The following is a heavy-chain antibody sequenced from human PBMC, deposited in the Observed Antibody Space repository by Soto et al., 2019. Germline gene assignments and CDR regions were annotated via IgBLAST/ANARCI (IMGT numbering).Heavy chain of an antibody. CDR1: GFTFSTYG. CDR2: IWHDGSKS. D-gene: IGHD2-15*01. CDR3: ATALGYCRGGDCYVVGTYDVFDI. V-gene: IGHV3-33*03. J-gene: IGHJ3*02. Sequence: QVQLVESGGGVVQPGRSLRLTCAASGFTFSTYGIHWVRQAPGKGLEWVAVIWHDGSKSYYVDSVKGRFTVSKDNAENTVYLQMNSLRAEDTAVYYCATALGYCRGGDCYVVGTYDVFDIWGQGTMVTVSP.